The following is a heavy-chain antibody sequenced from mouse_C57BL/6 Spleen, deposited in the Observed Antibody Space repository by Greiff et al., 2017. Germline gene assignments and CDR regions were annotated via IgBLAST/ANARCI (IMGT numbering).Heavy chain of an antibody. J-gene: IGHJ1*03. D-gene: IGHD2-4*01. CDR3: ASSPIYYDYDDWYFDV. CDR1: GYTFTSYW. Sequence: VQLQQPGAELVKPGASVKMSCKASGYTFTSYWITWVKQRPGQGLEWIGDIYPGSGSTNYNEKFKSKATLPVDTSSSTAYMQLSSLTSEDSAVYYCASSPIYYDYDDWYFDVWGTGTTVTVSS. V-gene: IGHV1-55*01. CDR2: IYPGSGST.